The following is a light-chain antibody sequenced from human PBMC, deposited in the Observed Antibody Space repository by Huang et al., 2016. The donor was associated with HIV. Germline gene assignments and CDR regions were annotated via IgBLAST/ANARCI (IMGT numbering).Light chain of an antibody. Sequence: ERVMTQSPDTLSVSPGERATLYCRASQDVSSNLAWYQKKPGQAPRRLVYGASTRVIDIPARFSCSGSGTECTLTISSLQSEDSAVYYCQQYNNWPRTFGQGTKLEIK. CDR2: GAS. V-gene: IGKV3-15*01. J-gene: IGKJ2*01. CDR3: QQYNNWPRT. CDR1: QDVSSN.